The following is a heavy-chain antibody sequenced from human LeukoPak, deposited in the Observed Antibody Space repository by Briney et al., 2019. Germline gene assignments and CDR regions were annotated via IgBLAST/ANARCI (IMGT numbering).Heavy chain of an antibody. V-gene: IGHV1-2*02. CDR3: ARDRLPHYIAWIDY. CDR1: GYTFTDYY. Sequence: GASVKVSCKASGYTFTDYYMYWVRQAPGQGLEWMGWINPNSGGTNYAQKFQGRVTMTSDTSISTAYMELSSLRSDDTAVYYCARDRLPHYIAWIDYWGQGTLVTVSS. J-gene: IGHJ4*02. CDR2: INPNSGGT. D-gene: IGHD3-10*01.